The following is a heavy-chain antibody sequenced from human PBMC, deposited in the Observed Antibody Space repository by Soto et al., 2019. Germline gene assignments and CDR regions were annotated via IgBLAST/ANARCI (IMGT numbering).Heavy chain of an antibody. D-gene: IGHD1-1*01. V-gene: IGHV3-74*01. Sequence: LRLCCAASGFTLGNYWMHWVRQAPGKGLVWVSRINDYGTTINYAESVEGRFIIARDDARSEVYLQMNNLRAEDSAVYYGARGGLEPFDYWGQGALVTVS. CDR3: ARGGLEPFDY. CDR2: INDYGTTI. J-gene: IGHJ4*02. CDR1: GFTLGNYW.